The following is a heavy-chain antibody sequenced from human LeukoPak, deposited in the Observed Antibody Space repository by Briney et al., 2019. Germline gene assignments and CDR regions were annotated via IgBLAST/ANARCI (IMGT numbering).Heavy chain of an antibody. Sequence: WASVKVSCKASGYTFTSYYMHWVRQAPGQGLEWMGIINPSGGSTSYAQKFQGRVTMTRDMSTSTVYMELSSLRSEDTAVYYCARSAAGTTDRLYYFDYWGQGTLVTVSS. CDR2: INPSGGST. CDR1: GYTFTSYY. D-gene: IGHD1-1*01. CDR3: ARSAAGTTDRLYYFDY. V-gene: IGHV1-46*01. J-gene: IGHJ4*02.